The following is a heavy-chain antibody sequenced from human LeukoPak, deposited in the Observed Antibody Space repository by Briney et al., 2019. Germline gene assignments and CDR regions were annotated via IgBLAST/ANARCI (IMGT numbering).Heavy chain of an antibody. J-gene: IGHJ6*03. D-gene: IGHD3-10*01. CDR2: IIPIFGTA. Sequence: GASVKVSCKASGGTFSSYAISWVRQAPGQGLEWMGGIIPIFGTANYAQKFQGRVTVTADESTSTAYMELSSLRSEDTAVYYCARVEGGWFGESGFYYYMDVWGKGTTVTISS. CDR1: GGTFSSYA. V-gene: IGHV1-69*13. CDR3: ARVEGGWFGESGFYYYMDV.